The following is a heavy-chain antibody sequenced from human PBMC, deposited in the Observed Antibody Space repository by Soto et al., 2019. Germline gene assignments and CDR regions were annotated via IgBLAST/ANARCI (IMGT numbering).Heavy chain of an antibody. D-gene: IGHD2-21*02. J-gene: IGHJ6*02. Sequence: QVQLVQSGAEVKKPGSSVKVSCKASGGTFSSYAISWVRQAPGQGLEWMGGIIPIFGTANYAQKFQGSVTITADESTSTAYMELSSLRFEDTAVYYCARSAQHIVVVTAILGYYYGMDVWGQGTTVTVSS. V-gene: IGHV1-69*01. CDR1: GGTFSSYA. CDR3: ARSAQHIVVVTAILGYYYGMDV. CDR2: IIPIFGTA.